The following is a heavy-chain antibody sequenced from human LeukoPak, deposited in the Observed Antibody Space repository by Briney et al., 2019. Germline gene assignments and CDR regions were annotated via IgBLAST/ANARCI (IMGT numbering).Heavy chain of an antibody. J-gene: IGHJ5*02. V-gene: IGHV3-7*03. D-gene: IGHD6-6*01. CDR1: GFTFSSYW. CDR3: AAWGQLNSSSVPNWFDP. Sequence: GGSLRLSCAASGFTFSSYWMSWVREAPGKGLEWVANIKQDGSEKYYVDSVKGRFTISRDNAKNSLYLQMNSLRAEDTAVYYCAAWGQLNSSSVPNWFDPWGQGTLVTVSS. CDR2: IKQDGSEK.